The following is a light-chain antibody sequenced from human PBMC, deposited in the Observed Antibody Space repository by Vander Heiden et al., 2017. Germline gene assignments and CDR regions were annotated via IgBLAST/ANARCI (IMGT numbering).Light chain of an antibody. J-gene: IGLJ2*01. CDR3: GTWDSSLSAVV. CDR1: SSNIGNNY. CDR2: GNN. V-gene: IGLV1-51*01. Sequence: QSVLTPPPSVSAAPVPKVTITCSGSSSNIGNNYVSWYQQLPGTAPKLLIYGNNKRPSGIPDRFSGSKSGTSATLGITGLQTGDEADYYCGTWDSSLSAVVFGGGTKLTVL.